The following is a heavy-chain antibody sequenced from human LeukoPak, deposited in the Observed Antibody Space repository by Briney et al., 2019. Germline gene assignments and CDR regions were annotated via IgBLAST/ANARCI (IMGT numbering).Heavy chain of an antibody. V-gene: IGHV5-10-1*01. CDR3: ARLSYYYDSSGYQIDY. J-gene: IGHJ4*02. Sequence: GESLRISCKGSGYSFTSYWISWVRQMPGKGLEWMGRIDPSDSYTNYSPSFQGHVTISADKSISTAYLQWSSLKASDTAMYYCARLSYYYDSSGYQIDYWGRGTMATVSS. CDR2: IDPSDSYT. CDR1: GYSFTSYW. D-gene: IGHD3-22*01.